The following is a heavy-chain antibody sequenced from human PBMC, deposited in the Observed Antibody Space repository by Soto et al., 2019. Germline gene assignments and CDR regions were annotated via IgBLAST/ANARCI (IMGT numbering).Heavy chain of an antibody. J-gene: IGHJ3*02. V-gene: IGHV1-69*13. CDR1: GYTFTSYA. CDR2: IIPIFGTA. D-gene: IGHD3-22*01. Sequence: SVKVSCKASGYTFTSYAMHWVRQAPGQGLEWMGGIIPIFGTANYAQKFQGRVTITADESTSTAYMELSSLRSEDTAVYYCALIVVVISGAFDIWGQGTMVTVSS. CDR3: ALIVVVISGAFDI.